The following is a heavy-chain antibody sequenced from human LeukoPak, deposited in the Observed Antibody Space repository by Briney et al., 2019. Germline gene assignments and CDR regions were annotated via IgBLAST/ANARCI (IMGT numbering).Heavy chain of an antibody. Sequence: SQTLSLTCVISGDSVSSNSAAWNWIRQSPSRGLEWLGRTYYRSKWYNDYAVSVKSRITINPDTSKNRFSLHLNSVAPEDTAVYYCAGYSYGVRPSWGQGTLVTVSS. D-gene: IGHD5-18*01. V-gene: IGHV6-1*01. J-gene: IGHJ5*02. CDR2: TYYRSKWYN. CDR1: GDSVSSNSAA. CDR3: AGYSYGVRPS.